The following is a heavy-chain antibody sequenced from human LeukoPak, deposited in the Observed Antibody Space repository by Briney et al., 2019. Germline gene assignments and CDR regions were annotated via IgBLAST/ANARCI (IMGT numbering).Heavy chain of an antibody. J-gene: IGHJ4*02. CDR2: IYYSGST. CDR3: ARGFGFYDSGYDSYFDY. CDR1: GGSISSYY. Sequence: KTSETLSLTCTVSGGSISSYYWSWIRQPPGKGLEWIGYIYYSGSTNYNPSLKSRVTISVDRSKNQFSLKLSSVTAADTAVYYCARGFGFYDSGYDSYFDYWGQGTLVTVSS. D-gene: IGHD5-12*01. V-gene: IGHV4-59*12.